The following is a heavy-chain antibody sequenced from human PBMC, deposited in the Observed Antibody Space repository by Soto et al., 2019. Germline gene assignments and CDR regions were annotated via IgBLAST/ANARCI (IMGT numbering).Heavy chain of an antibody. Sequence: QVQLVESGGGVVQPGRSLRLSCAASGFTFSSYAMHWVRQAPGKGQEWVAVISYDGSNKYYADSVKGRFTIYRDNYKNTLDLQMNSLIAKDTAVYYCARDHVVVAATFRASYYGMDVWGQGTTVTVSS. CDR1: GFTFSSYA. CDR2: ISYDGSNK. J-gene: IGHJ6*02. CDR3: ARDHVVVAATFRASYYGMDV. D-gene: IGHD2-15*01. V-gene: IGHV3-30-3*01.